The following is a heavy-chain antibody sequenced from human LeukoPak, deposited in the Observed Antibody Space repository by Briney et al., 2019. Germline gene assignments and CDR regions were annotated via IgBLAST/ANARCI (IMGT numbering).Heavy chain of an antibody. J-gene: IGHJ4*02. CDR2: IATYNGNT. Sequence: ASVKVSCKASGYTFRDFGISWVRQAPGQGLEWMGWIATYNGNTNYIQKLQGRVTMTTDTSTSTAYMELRSLRSDDTAVYYCARGPYYDSWSGAGYWGQGTLVTVSS. CDR3: ARGPYYDSWSGAGY. V-gene: IGHV1-18*01. D-gene: IGHD3-3*01. CDR1: GYTFRDFG.